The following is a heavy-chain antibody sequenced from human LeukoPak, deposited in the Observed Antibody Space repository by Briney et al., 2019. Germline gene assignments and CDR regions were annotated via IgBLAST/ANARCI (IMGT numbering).Heavy chain of an antibody. J-gene: IGHJ3*02. D-gene: IGHD2-15*01. CDR2: ISGSGGST. CDR3: AKDIGGAFDI. CDR1: GFTFSTYW. Sequence: GGSLRLSCAASGFTFSTYWMSWVRQAPGKGLEWVSAISGSGGSTYYADSVKGRFTISRDNSKNTLYLQMNSLRAEDTAVYYCAKDIGGAFDIWGQGTMVTVSS. V-gene: IGHV3-23*01.